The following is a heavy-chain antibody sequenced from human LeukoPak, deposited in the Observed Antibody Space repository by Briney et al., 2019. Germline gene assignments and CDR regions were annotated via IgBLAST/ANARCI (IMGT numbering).Heavy chain of an antibody. D-gene: IGHD2-15*01. J-gene: IGHJ4*02. CDR2: INHSGST. CDR1: GGSFSGYY. CDR3: ASLYCSGGSCYSY. Sequence: SETLSLTCAVYGGSFSGYYWSWIRQPPGKGLEWFGEINHSGSTNYNPSLKSRVTISVDTSKNQFSLKLSSVTAADTAVYYCASLYCSGGSCYSYWGQGTLVTVSS. V-gene: IGHV4-34*01.